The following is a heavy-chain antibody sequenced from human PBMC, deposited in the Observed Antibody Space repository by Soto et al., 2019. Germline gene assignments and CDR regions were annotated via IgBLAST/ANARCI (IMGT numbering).Heavy chain of an antibody. CDR3: ARAPGYYGDFFDF. CDR2: IGLGSSTK. Sequence: PGGSLRLSCAASGFTFRNYGMNWVRQAPGKGLEWVSYIGLGSSTKYYADSVEGRFTISRDNAKNSLYLQMNSLRAEDTAFYYCARAPGYYGDFFDFWGQGTLVTVSS. D-gene: IGHD4-17*01. J-gene: IGHJ4*02. V-gene: IGHV3-48*01. CDR1: GFTFRNYG.